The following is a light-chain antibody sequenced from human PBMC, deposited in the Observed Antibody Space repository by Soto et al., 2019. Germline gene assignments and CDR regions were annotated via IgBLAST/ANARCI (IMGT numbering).Light chain of an antibody. CDR1: QSVSNY. CDR3: QQRSNWPPVT. CDR2: DAS. V-gene: IGKV3-11*01. Sequence: EIVLTQSPATLSLSPGERATLSCRVSQSVSNYLAWYQQKPGQAPRLLIYDASNRASGIPARFSGSGSGTDFTLTISSLDPEDFAVYYCQQRSNWPPVTFGGGTKVDIK. J-gene: IGKJ4*01.